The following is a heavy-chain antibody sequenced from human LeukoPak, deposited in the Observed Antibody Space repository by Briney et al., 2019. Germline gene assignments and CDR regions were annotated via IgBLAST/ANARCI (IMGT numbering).Heavy chain of an antibody. Sequence: PGGSLRLSCAASGFTFSSYEMNWVRQAPGKGLEWVSYISSSGSTIYYADSVKGRFTISRDNAKNSLYLQMNSLRAEDTAVYYCARENTYYSDVSGYHDGPIDYWGQGTLVTVSS. D-gene: IGHD3-22*01. CDR2: ISSSGSTI. CDR3: ARENTYYSDVSGYHDGPIDY. CDR1: GFTFSSYE. J-gene: IGHJ4*02. V-gene: IGHV3-48*03.